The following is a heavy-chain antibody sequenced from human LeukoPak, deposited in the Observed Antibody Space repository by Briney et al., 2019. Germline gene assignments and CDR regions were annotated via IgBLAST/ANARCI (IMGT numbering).Heavy chain of an antibody. CDR1: GVNFSDYY. CDR2: FSSGDTNI. D-gene: IGHD3-22*01. J-gene: IGHJ6*03. V-gene: IGHV3-11*04. Sequence: PGGSLRLSCAGSGVNFSDYYMSWVRQAPGRGLEWISFFSSGDTNIKYADSVKGRFTISRDNAKNSLYLQMNSLRTEDTAVYFCAREIHSTGYYYAGGYMDVWGEGTTVTVSS. CDR3: AREIHSTGYYYAGGYMDV.